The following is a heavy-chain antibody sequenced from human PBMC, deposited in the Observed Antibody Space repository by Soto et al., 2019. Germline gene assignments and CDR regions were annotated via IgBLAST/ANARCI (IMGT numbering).Heavy chain of an antibody. V-gene: IGHV4-59*01. CDR1: GGSISSYY. J-gene: IGHJ6*03. D-gene: IGHD1-1*01. CDR3: ARALRGIALDYYYYYYMDV. CDR2: IYYSGST. Sequence: SETLSLTCTVSGGSISSYYWSWIRQPPGKGLEWIGYIYYSGSTNYNPSLKSRVTISVDTSKNQFSLKLSSVTAADTAVYYCARALRGIALDYYYYYYMDVWGKGTTVTVSS.